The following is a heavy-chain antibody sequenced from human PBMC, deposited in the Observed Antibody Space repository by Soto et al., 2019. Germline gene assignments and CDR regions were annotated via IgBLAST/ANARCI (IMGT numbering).Heavy chain of an antibody. D-gene: IGHD3-9*01. CDR3: AKEEDSLTGYFNEYLDH. CDR1: GLTFSAFN. Sequence: QVQLVESGGGVVQPGRSLRLSCAASGLTFSAFNMHWVRQAPGKGLEWVAVSLYEERNEYYADSVKGRFTISRDSSKNTIFLQMNSLRAEDTAVYFCAKEEDSLTGYFNEYLDHWGQGTLVTVSS. CDR2: SLYEERNE. V-gene: IGHV3-30*18. J-gene: IGHJ4*02.